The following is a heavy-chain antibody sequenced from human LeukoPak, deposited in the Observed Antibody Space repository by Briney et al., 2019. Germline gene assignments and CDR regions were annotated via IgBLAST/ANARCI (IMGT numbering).Heavy chain of an antibody. V-gene: IGHV4-59*08. CDR2: IYYSGST. D-gene: IGHD3-16*01. J-gene: IGHJ4*02. CDR1: GGSISSYY. Sequence: PSETLSLTCTVSGGSISSYYWSWIRQPPGKGLEWIGYIYYSGSTNYNPSLKSRVTISVDTSKNQFSLTLSFVTAADTAVYYCASSPPGDYGVGNWGQGILVTVSS. CDR3: ASSPPGDYGVGN.